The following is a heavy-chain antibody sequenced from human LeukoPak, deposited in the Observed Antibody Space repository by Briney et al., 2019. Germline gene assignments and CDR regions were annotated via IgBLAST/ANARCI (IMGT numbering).Heavy chain of an antibody. Sequence: GGSLRLSCAASAFTFSDYWMTWVRQAPGKGLECISVIYSGGSTDYADSVKGRLTISRDNPKNPLYLQMNSLRAEDTAVYYCARVVDHDYGDYYLDYWGQGTLVTVSS. J-gene: IGHJ4*02. D-gene: IGHD4-17*01. CDR2: IYSGGST. V-gene: IGHV3-53*01. CDR1: AFTFSDYW. CDR3: ARVVDHDYGDYYLDY.